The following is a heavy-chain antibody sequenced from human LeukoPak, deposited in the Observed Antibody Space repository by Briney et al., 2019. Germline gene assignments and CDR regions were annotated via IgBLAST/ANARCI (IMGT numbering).Heavy chain of an antibody. V-gene: IGHV3-21*01. J-gene: IGHJ4*02. CDR1: GFTFSSYA. Sequence: GGSLRLSCAASGFTFSSYAMSWVRQAPGKGLEWVSSISSSSSYIYYADSVKGRFTISRDNAKNSLYLQMNSLRAEDTAVYYCARDGIDYYDSSGYCDYWGQGTLVTVSS. CDR3: ARDGIDYYDSSGYCDY. CDR2: ISSSSSYI. D-gene: IGHD3-22*01.